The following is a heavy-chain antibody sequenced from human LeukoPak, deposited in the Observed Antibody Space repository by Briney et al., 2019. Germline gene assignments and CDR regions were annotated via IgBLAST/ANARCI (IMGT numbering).Heavy chain of an antibody. D-gene: IGHD6-13*01. CDR3: ARALAAAGSGSFDI. CDR2: ISYDGSNK. J-gene: IGHJ3*02. CDR1: GFTFSSYG. V-gene: IGHV3-30*03. Sequence: GGSLRLSCAASGFTFSSYGMHWVRQAPGKGLEWVAVISYDGSNKYYADSVKGRFTISRDNSKNTLDLQMNSLRAEDTAVYYCARALAAAGSGSFDIWGQGTMVTVSS.